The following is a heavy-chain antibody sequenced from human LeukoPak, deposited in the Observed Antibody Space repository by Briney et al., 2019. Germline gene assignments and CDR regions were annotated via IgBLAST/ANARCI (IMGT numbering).Heavy chain of an antibody. D-gene: IGHD2-2*01. V-gene: IGHV4-34*01. CDR3: ARLCSSTSCSILDAFDI. J-gene: IGHJ3*02. CDR2: INHSGSS. CDR1: GGSFSGYY. Sequence: PSETLSLTCAVYGGSFSGYYWSWIRQSPGRGLEWIGEINHSGSSNYNPSLKSRVTISIDTSKNQFSLKLSSVTAADTAAYYCARLCSSTSCSILDAFDIWGQGTMVTVSS.